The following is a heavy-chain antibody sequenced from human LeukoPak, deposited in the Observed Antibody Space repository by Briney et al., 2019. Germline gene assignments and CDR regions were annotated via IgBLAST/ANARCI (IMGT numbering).Heavy chain of an antibody. Sequence: ASVKVSCKASGGTFSSYAISWVRQAPGQGLEWMGGIIPIFGTANYARKFQGRVTITTDESTSTAYMELSSLRSEDTAVYYCARAFNGDYYDSSGYYSWGQGTLVTVSS. D-gene: IGHD3-22*01. CDR1: GGTFSSYA. V-gene: IGHV1-69*05. CDR2: IIPIFGTA. J-gene: IGHJ4*02. CDR3: ARAFNGDYYDSSGYYS.